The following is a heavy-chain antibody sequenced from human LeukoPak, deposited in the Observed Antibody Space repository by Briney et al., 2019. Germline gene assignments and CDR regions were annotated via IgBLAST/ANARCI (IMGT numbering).Heavy chain of an antibody. D-gene: IGHD3-22*01. CDR1: GFTFSGSA. J-gene: IGHJ4*02. CDR2: IRSKANSYAT. Sequence: LTGGSLRLSCAASGFTFSGSAMHWVRQASGKGREWVGRIRSKANSYATAYAGSVKGRFTISRDASKNTAYLQMNSLKTEDTAVYYCTRLSYYYDSSGYYEDYWGQGTLVTVSS. CDR3: TRLSYYYDSSGYYEDY. V-gene: IGHV3-73*01.